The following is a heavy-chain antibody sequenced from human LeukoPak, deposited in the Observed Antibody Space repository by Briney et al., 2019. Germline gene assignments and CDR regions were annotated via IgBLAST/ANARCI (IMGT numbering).Heavy chain of an antibody. Sequence: GASVKVSCKASGYSFTSYGISWVRKAPGQGLEWMGWISAYNGNTNYAQKLQGRVTMTTDTSTSTAYMELRSLRSDDTAVYYCARVAEGSKVISLDYWGQGTLVTVSS. D-gene: IGHD3-22*01. CDR1: GYSFTSYG. CDR2: ISAYNGNT. J-gene: IGHJ4*02. V-gene: IGHV1-18*01. CDR3: ARVAEGSKVISLDY.